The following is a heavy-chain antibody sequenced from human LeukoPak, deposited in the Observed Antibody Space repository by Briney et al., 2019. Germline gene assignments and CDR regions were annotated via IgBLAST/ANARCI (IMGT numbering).Heavy chain of an antibody. CDR3: AKGRNTDSSSWGVIDY. CDR1: GFTFSSYT. Sequence: PGGSLRLSCAASGFTFSSYTMHWVRQAPGKGLEWVSLISWDGGSTYYADSVKGRFTISRDNSKNSLYLQMNSLRTEDTALYYCAKGRNTDSSSWGVIDYWGQGTLVTVSS. J-gene: IGHJ4*02. D-gene: IGHD6-13*01. V-gene: IGHV3-43*01. CDR2: ISWDGGST.